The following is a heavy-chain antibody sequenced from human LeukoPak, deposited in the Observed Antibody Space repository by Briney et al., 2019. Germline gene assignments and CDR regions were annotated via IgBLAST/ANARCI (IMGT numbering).Heavy chain of an antibody. CDR2: IKSKTDGGTT. Sequence: KSGGSLRLSRAASGFTFSNGWMSWVRQAPGKGLEWVGRIKSKTDGGTTEYAAPVKGRFTISRDDSKNTLYLQMNSLKTEDTAVYYCTTDRYCSSTTCPGAFDHWGQGTLVTVSS. CDR1: GFTFSNGW. D-gene: IGHD2-2*01. J-gene: IGHJ4*02. CDR3: TTDRYCSSTTCPGAFDH. V-gene: IGHV3-15*01.